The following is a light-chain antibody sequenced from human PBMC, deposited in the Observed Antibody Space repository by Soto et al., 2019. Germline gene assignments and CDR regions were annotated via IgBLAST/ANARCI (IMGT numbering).Light chain of an antibody. CDR3: QQRSIWPL. V-gene: IGKV3-11*01. Sequence: VLTQSPGTLSLSPGERATLSCRASQSISNYLAWYQQRPGQAPRLLIYDTSKRATGIPARFSGSGSGTDFTLTISSLEPEDFAVYYCQQRSIWPLFGGGTKVEIK. CDR2: DTS. J-gene: IGKJ4*01. CDR1: QSISNY.